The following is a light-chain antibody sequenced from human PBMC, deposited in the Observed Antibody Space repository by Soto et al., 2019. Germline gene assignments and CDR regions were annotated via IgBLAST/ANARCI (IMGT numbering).Light chain of an antibody. CDR3: NSYTSSNSLV. J-gene: IGLJ2*01. CDR2: EVS. Sequence: QSALTQPASVSGSLGQSITIYCTGTSSDVGSYNYVSWYQQHPGKAPKLMIYEVSYRPSWVSNRFSASKSGNTASLTISGLQAEDEADYYCNSYTSSNSLVFGGGTKLTVL. CDR1: SSDVGSYNY. V-gene: IGLV2-14*01.